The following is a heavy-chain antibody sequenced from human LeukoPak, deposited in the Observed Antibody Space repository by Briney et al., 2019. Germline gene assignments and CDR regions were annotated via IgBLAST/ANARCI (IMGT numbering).Heavy chain of an antibody. CDR2: VFYSGST. CDR3: ARAEALNWFDP. J-gene: IGHJ5*02. Sequence: PSETLSLTCTVSGGSIGGYYWSWIRQPPGKTLEWIGYVFYSGSTNNSPSLKSRVTISVDTSKNQVSLRLTSVTAADTAVYYCARAEALNWFDPWGQGTLVAVSS. V-gene: IGHV4-59*01. CDR1: GGSIGGYY.